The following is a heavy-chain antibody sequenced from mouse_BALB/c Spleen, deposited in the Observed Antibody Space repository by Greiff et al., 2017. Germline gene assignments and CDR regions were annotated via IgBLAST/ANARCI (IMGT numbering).Heavy chain of an antibody. D-gene: IGHD1-2*01. CDR3: AAQFITTAMDY. CDR2: IHYSGST. Sequence: DVKLQESGPDLVKPSQSLSLTCTVTGYSITSGYSWHWIRQFPGNKLEWMGYIHYSGSTNYNPSLKSRISITRDTSKNQFFLQLNSVTTEDTATYYCAAQFITTAMDYWGQGTSVTVSS. CDR1: GYSITSGYS. J-gene: IGHJ4*01. V-gene: IGHV3-1*02.